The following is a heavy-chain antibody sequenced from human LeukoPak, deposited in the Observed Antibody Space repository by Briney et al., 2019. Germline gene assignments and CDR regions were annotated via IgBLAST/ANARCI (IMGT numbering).Heavy chain of an antibody. CDR1: GGSLSGYY. Sequence: PSETLSLTCAVYGGSLSGYYWSWIRQPPGKGLEWIGEINHSGSTNYNPSLKSRVTISVDTSKNQFSLKLSSVTAADTAVYYCAREPTKDYYYGSGYYFDYWGQGTLVTVSS. CDR3: AREPTKDYYYGSGYYFDY. D-gene: IGHD3-10*01. CDR2: INHSGST. V-gene: IGHV4-34*01. J-gene: IGHJ4*02.